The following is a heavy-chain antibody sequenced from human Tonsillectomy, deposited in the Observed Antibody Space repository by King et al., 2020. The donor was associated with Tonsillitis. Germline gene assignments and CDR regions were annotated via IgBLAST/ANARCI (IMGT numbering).Heavy chain of an antibody. D-gene: IGHD3/OR15-3a*01. CDR3: ARDRYRVEIFDWLDAFDI. Sequence: EVQLVESGGGLVQPGGSLRLSCAAPGFTFSTYWMSWVRQAPGKGLEWVANIKQDGSEKYYVDSVKGRFTISRDNAKNSLYLQMNSLRAEDTAVYYCARDRYRVEIFDWLDAFDIWGQGTMVTVSS. CDR1: GFTFSTYW. J-gene: IGHJ3*02. CDR2: IKQDGSEK. V-gene: IGHV3-7*01.